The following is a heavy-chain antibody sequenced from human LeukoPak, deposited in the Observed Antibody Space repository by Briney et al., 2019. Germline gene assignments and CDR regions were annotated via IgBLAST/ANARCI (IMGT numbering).Heavy chain of an antibody. CDR2: ISSSGSTI. CDR1: GFTFSSYE. J-gene: IGHJ3*02. D-gene: IGHD3-10*01. Sequence: GGSLRLSCAASGFTFSSYEMNWVRQAPGKGLEWVSYISSSGSTIYYADSVKGRFTISRDNAKNSLNLQMNSLRAEDTAVYYCAGHRDYYGSGTDAFDIWGQGTMVTVSS. V-gene: IGHV3-48*03. CDR3: AGHRDYYGSGTDAFDI.